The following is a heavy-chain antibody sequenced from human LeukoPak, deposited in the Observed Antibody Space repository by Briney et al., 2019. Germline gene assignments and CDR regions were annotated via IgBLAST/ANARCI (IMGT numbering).Heavy chain of an antibody. CDR1: GGSISSGGYY. J-gene: IGHJ4*02. Sequence: SETLSLTCTVSGGSISSGGYYWSWIRQPPGKGLEWIGEINHSGSTNYNPSLKSRVTISVDTSKNQFSLKLSSVTAADTAVYYCARGLSTKKDSWGQGTLVTVSS. D-gene: IGHD2-8*01. CDR3: ARGLSTKKDS. V-gene: IGHV4-39*07. CDR2: INHSGST.